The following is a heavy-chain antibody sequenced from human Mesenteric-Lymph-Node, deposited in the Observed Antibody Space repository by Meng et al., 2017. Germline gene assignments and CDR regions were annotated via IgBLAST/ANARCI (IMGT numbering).Heavy chain of an antibody. CDR1: GFTFANAW. D-gene: IGHD6-19*01. CDR3: TTTGWQWLVLYYGMDV. V-gene: IGHV3-15*01. CDR2: IKSKTDGGTT. J-gene: IGHJ6*02. Sequence: GESLKISCAASGFTFANAWMSWVRQVPGKGLEWVGRIKSKTDGGTTDYAAPVKGRFTISRDDSKNTLYLQMNSLKTEDTAVYYCTTTGWQWLVLYYGMDVWGQGTTVTVSS.